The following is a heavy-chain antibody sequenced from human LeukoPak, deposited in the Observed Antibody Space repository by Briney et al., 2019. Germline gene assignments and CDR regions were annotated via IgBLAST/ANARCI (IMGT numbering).Heavy chain of an antibody. CDR3: ARAYSEAAYYYYMDV. CDR1: GGSISSGSYY. D-gene: IGHD4-11*01. CDR2: IYTSGST. Sequence: SETLSLTCTVSGGSISSGSYYWSWIRQPAGKGLEWIGRIYTSGSTNYNPSLKSRVTISVDTSKNQFSLKLSSVTAADTAVYYCARAYSEAAYYYYMDVWGKGTTVTVSS. V-gene: IGHV4-61*02. J-gene: IGHJ6*03.